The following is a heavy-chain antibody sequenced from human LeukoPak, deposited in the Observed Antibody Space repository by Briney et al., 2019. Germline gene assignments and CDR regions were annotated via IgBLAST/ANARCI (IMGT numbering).Heavy chain of an antibody. D-gene: IGHD1-26*01. Sequence: GGSLRLSCAASGFTFSSYGMSWVRQAPGKGLVWVSRINSDGSSTSYADSVKGRFTISRDNAKNTLYLQMNSLRAEDTAVYYCARVGASRAAFDIWGQGTMVTVSS. CDR3: ARVGASRAAFDI. CDR2: INSDGSST. V-gene: IGHV3-74*01. J-gene: IGHJ3*02. CDR1: GFTFSSYG.